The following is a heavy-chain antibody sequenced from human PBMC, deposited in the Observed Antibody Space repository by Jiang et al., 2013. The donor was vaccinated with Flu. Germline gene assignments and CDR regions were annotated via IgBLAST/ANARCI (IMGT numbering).Heavy chain of an antibody. J-gene: IGHJ4*02. CDR3: ARDPDSGSYFGGFDY. D-gene: IGHD1-26*01. CDR2: FIAVVAR. CDR1: GFTVSSNY. Sequence: ASGFTVSSNYMSWVRQASREGAWSGSQLFIAVVARYYADSVKGRFTISRDNSKNTLYLQMNSLRAEDTAVYYCARDPDSGSYFGGFDYWGQGTLVTVSS. V-gene: IGHV3-53*01.